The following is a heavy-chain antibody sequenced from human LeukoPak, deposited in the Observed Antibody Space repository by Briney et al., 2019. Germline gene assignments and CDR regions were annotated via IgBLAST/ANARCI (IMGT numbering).Heavy chain of an antibody. CDR2: MYYSGRT. Sequence: SETLSLTCTVSGGSISSSNYYWGWIRQPPGKGLEWIGQMYYSGRTYYNPSLKSRVTISVDTGKNQFSLKLNSVTAADTAVYYCARRYYYDRSGQRTYYFDYWGQGTLVTVSS. CDR3: ARRYYYDRSGQRTYYFDY. D-gene: IGHD3-22*01. CDR1: GGSISSSNYY. J-gene: IGHJ4*02. V-gene: IGHV4-39*01.